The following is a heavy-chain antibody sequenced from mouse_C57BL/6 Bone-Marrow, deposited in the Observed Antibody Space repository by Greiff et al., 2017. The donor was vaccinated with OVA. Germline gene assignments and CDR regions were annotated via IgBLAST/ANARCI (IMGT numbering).Heavy chain of an antibody. J-gene: IGHJ3*01. V-gene: IGHV5-6*01. Sequence: EVQVVESGGDLVKPGGSLKLSCAASGFTFSSYGMSWVRQTPDTRLEWVATISSGGSYTYYPDSVKGRFTISRDNAKNTLYLQMSSLKSEDTAMYYCAGEYLWFAYWGQGTLVTVSA. D-gene: IGHD2-10*02. CDR1: GFTFSSYG. CDR3: AGEYLWFAY. CDR2: ISSGGSYT.